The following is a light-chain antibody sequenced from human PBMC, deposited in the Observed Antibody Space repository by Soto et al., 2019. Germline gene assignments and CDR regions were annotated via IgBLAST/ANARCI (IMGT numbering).Light chain of an antibody. CDR3: SSYTSSSTV. CDR2: DVS. Sequence: QSALTQPASGSGSPGQSITISCTGTSSDVGGYNYVSWYQQHPGKAPKLMIYDVSNRPSGVSNRFSGSKSGNTASLTISGLQAEDEADYYCSSYTSSSTVFGTGTKLTVL. V-gene: IGLV2-14*01. J-gene: IGLJ1*01. CDR1: SSDVGGYNY.